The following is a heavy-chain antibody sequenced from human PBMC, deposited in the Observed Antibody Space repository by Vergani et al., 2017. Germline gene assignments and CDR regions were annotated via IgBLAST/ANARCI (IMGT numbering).Heavy chain of an antibody. D-gene: IGHD2-2*01. CDR1: GFTFTSYH. V-gene: IGHV1-2*06. Sequence: QVQLVQSGAEVKKPGASVRVSCKASGFTFTSYHIHWVRQAPGQGLDWLGRIDPNSVDTRYSQRFQDRVTITRDTSIKTAYIEMTRLGPDDTAIYYRARVIVGCSRTNCFAYHWGQGTLVTVSS. J-gene: IGHJ5*02. CDR3: ARVIVGCSRTNCFAYH. CDR2: IDPNSVDT.